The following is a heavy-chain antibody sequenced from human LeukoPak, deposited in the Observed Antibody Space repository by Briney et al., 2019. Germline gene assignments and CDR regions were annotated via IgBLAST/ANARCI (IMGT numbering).Heavy chain of an antibody. CDR2: INPSGGST. Sequence: ASVKVSCEASGYTFTSYYMHWVRQAPGQGLEWMGIINPSGGSTSYAQKFQGRVTMTRDTSTSTVYVELSSLRSEDTAVYYCARDGRIAVAGRRPGHWYFDLWGRGTLVTVSS. D-gene: IGHD6-19*01. V-gene: IGHV1-46*01. CDR3: ARDGRIAVAGRRPGHWYFDL. CDR1: GYTFTSYY. J-gene: IGHJ2*01.